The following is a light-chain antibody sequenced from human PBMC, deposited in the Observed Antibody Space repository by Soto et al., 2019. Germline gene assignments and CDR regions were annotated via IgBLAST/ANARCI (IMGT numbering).Light chain of an antibody. V-gene: IGKV2D-29*01. J-gene: IGKJ4*01. CDR3: MQTIQPLLT. Sequence: DVVMTQTPLSLSVTPGQPASISCKSSQSLLHTDGKTYLYWYLQKPGHPPQLLIYEVFNRFSGLPDRFSGSVSGTDFTLKISRVEAEDVGTYYCMQTIQPLLTFGGGTKVEI. CDR1: QSLLHTDGKTY. CDR2: EVF.